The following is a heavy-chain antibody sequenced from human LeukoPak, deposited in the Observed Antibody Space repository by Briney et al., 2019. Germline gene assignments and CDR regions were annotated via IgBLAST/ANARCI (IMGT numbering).Heavy chain of an antibody. CDR3: ARGVATTLRAYYFDY. CDR1: GGTFSSYA. J-gene: IGHJ4*02. V-gene: IGHV1-69*05. D-gene: IGHD5-12*01. Sequence: GSSVKVSCKASGGTFSSYAISWVRQAPGQGLEWMGGSIPIFGTANYAQKFQRRGTITTDESTSTAYMELSSLRSEDTAVYYCARGVATTLRAYYFDYWGQGTLVTVSS. CDR2: SIPIFGTA.